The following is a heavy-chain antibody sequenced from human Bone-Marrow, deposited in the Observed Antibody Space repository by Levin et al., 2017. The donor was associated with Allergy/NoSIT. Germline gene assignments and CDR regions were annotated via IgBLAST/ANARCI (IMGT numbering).Heavy chain of an antibody. Sequence: TGGSLRLSCAASGFTFGNFPMSWVRQAPGKGLEWVSVITGGGDTKYYADSVKGRFTISRDNSKDTLFLQMNSLRAEDTSVYFCVRIMEGLPGEEDGSSWGDAFDVWGQGTMVSVSS. D-gene: IGHD6-13*01. V-gene: IGHV3-23*01. CDR2: ITGGGDTK. J-gene: IGHJ3*01. CDR3: VRIMEGLPGEEDGSSWGDAFDV. CDR1: GFTFGNFP.